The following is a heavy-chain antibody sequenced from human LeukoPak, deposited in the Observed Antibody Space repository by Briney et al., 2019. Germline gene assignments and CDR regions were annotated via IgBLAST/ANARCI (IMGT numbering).Heavy chain of an antibody. Sequence: GGSLRLSCAASGFTFSSYWMSWVRQAPGKGLEWVSAISGSGGSTYYADSVKGRFTISRDNSKNTLYLQMNSLRAEDTAVYYCAKHISLWQWLGIDYWGQGTLVTVSS. D-gene: IGHD6-19*01. CDR1: GFTFSSYW. CDR3: AKHISLWQWLGIDY. V-gene: IGHV3-23*01. J-gene: IGHJ4*02. CDR2: ISGSGGST.